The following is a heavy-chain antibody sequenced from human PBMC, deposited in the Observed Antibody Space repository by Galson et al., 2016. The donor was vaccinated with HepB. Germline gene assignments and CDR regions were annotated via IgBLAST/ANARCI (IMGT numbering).Heavy chain of an antibody. CDR1: GFSFTSYA. J-gene: IGHJ4*02. CDR3: AKDAILACGRDCYIDY. D-gene: IGHD2-21*02. Sequence: SLRLSCAASGFSFTSYAIRWVRRAPGKGPEWISAINNKGVTTYYADSVKGRFTISRDNSKKTLNLQMNSLTSEDTAVYYCAKDAILACGRDCYIDYWGQGTLVTVSS. V-gene: IGHV3-23*01. CDR2: INNKGVTT.